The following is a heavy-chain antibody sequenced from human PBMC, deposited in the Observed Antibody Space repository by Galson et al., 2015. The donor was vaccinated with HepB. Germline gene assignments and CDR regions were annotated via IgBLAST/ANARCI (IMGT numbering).Heavy chain of an antibody. J-gene: IGHJ4*02. Sequence: SVKVSCKASGYTFTSYDINWVRQATGQGLEWMGWMIPNSGNTGYAQKFQGRVTMTRNTSISTAYMELSSLRSEDTAVYYCARGGNYDFWSGYYPFDYWGQGTLVTVSS. CDR2: MIPNSGNT. CDR3: ARGGNYDFWSGYYPFDY. D-gene: IGHD3-3*01. V-gene: IGHV1-8*01. CDR1: GYTFTSYD.